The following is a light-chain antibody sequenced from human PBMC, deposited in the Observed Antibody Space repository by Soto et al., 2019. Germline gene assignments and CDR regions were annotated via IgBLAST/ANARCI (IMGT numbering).Light chain of an antibody. CDR2: GAS. J-gene: IGKJ1*01. Sequence: EIVLTQSPGTLSLSPWERATLSCRASQSVSNNYLAWYQQKPGQAPRRLIYGASTRATGIPARFSGSGSGTEFTLTISSLQSEDFAVYYCQQYNNWWTFGQGTKVDIK. CDR1: QSVSNN. CDR3: QQYNNWWT. V-gene: IGKV3-15*01.